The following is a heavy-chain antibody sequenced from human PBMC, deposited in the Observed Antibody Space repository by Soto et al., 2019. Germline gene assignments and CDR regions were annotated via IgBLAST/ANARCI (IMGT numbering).Heavy chain of an antibody. CDR3: AMVDVYVTPSPQDV. CDR1: GYTFTRYG. CDR2: INTYNGNT. V-gene: IGHV1-18*01. J-gene: IGHJ6*02. Sequence: QVQLVQSGAEVKNPGASVKVSCKASGYTFTRYGIGWARQAPGQGLEWMGWINTYNGNTNYAQNVQGRVTLTTDTSPSTAYMELRRLRSTDTAIYYCAMVDVYVTPSPQDVWGQGTTVIVSS. D-gene: IGHD3-16*01.